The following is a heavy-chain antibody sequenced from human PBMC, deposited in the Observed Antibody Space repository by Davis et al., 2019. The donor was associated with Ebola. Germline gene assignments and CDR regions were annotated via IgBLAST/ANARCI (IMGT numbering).Heavy chain of an antibody. Sequence: GESLKLSCAASGFTFSDYYMSWVRQAPGKGLEWVSAISGSGGSTYYADSVKGRFTISRDNSKNTLYLQMNSLRAEDTAVYYCARKTFFDYWGQGTLVTVSS. V-gene: IGHV3-23*01. CDR3: ARKTFFDY. J-gene: IGHJ4*02. CDR1: GFTFSDYY. CDR2: ISGSGGST.